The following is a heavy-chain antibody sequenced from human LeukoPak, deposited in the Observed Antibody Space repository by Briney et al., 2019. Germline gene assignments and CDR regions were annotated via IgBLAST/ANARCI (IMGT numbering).Heavy chain of an antibody. D-gene: IGHD2-2*01. J-gene: IGHJ3*02. V-gene: IGHV4-59*02. CDR2: LSHSGSS. Sequence: SETLSLTCTVSGGSVSSYCWSWLRRPPGRGLEWIAYLSHSGSSDSNPSLTRRATTLVDTSKNQFSLKLTSVTAADTAVYYWARARYANAWYAFDIWGHGTMVTVSS. CDR3: ARARYANAWYAFDI. CDR1: GGSVSSYC.